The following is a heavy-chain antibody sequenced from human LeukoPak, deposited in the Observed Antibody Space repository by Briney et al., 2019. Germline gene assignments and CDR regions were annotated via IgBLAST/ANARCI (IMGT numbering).Heavy chain of an antibody. CDR3: AREHCSSTSCYGFDP. CDR2: IIPLFGTA. CDR1: GGTFSSYA. V-gene: IGHV1-69*13. J-gene: IGHJ5*02. Sequence: SVNVLCKASGGTFSSYAISWVRQAPGQGLEWMGGIIPLFGTANYAQKFQGRVTITADESTSTAYMELSSLRSEDTAVYYCAREHCSSTSCYGFDPWGQGTLVTVSS. D-gene: IGHD2-2*01.